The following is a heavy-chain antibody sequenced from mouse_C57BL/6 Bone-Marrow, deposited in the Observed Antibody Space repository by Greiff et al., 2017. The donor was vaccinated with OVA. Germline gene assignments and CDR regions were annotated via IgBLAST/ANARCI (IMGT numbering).Heavy chain of an antibody. Sequence: VQLQQPGAELVKPGASVKMSCKASGYTFTSYWITWVKQRPGQGLEWIGDIYPGSGSTNYNEKFKSKATLTVDTSSSTAYMQLSSLTSEDFAVYYCARSGHGDYYAMDYWGQGTSVTVSS. V-gene: IGHV1-55*01. CDR1: GYTFTSYW. CDR3: ARSGHGDYYAMDY. J-gene: IGHJ4*01. D-gene: IGHD3-3*01. CDR2: IYPGSGST.